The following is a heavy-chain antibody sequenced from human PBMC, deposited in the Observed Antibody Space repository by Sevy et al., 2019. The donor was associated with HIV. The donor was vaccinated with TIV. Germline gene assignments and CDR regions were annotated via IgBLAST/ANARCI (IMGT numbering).Heavy chain of an antibody. CDR3: TNRGIVIITGFDY. V-gene: IGHV3-23*01. CDR2: ISGSGGYT. D-gene: IGHD1-20*01. Sequence: GGSLRLSCAASGVIFNSHAMSWVRQAPGKGLEWVSTISGSGGYTYYSDSVKGRFSISRDNSKNTVYLQMNSLRAEDTAVYYCTNRGIVIITGFDYWGQGTLATVSS. J-gene: IGHJ4*02. CDR1: GVIFNSHA.